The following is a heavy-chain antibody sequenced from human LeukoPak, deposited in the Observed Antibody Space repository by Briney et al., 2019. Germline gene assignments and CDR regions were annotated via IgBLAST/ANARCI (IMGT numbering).Heavy chain of an antibody. D-gene: IGHD5-24*01. V-gene: IGHV3-33*08. CDR2: IWYDGSNE. J-gene: IGHJ4*02. Sequence: PGGSLRLSCAASGFSFNNYWMSWVRQAPGKALEWVAVIWYDGSNEYYADSVKGRFTISRHNSKSTLYLQLNSLRAEDTAVYYCARDSIRDGYNSDYFDYWGQGTLVTVSS. CDR1: GFSFNNYW. CDR3: ARDSIRDGYNSDYFDY.